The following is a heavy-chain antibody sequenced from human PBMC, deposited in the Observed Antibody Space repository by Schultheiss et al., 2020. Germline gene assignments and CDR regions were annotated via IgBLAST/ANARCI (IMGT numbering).Heavy chain of an antibody. V-gene: IGHV1-69*13. D-gene: IGHD2-2*01. Sequence: SVKVSCNASGGTFSSYAISWVRQAPGQGLEWMGGIIPIFGTANYAQKFQGRVTITADESTSTAYMELSSLRSEDTAVYYCASRYCSSTSCWNYYYGMDVSGQVTTVTVSS. J-gene: IGHJ6*02. CDR1: GGTFSSYA. CDR2: IIPIFGTA. CDR3: ASRYCSSTSCWNYYYGMDV.